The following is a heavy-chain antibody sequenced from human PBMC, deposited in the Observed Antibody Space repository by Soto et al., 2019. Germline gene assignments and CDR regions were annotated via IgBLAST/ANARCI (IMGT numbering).Heavy chain of an antibody. D-gene: IGHD6-13*01. CDR3: ATAGGLGYRSSWYDVGQRGSDY. J-gene: IGHJ4*02. CDR1: GYTLTELS. CDR2: FDPEDGET. V-gene: IGHV1-24*01. Sequence: ASVKVSCKVSGYTLTELSMHWVRQAPGKGLEWMGGFDPEDGETIYAQKFQGRVTMTEDTSTDTAYMELSSLRSEDTAVYYCATAGGLGYRSSWYDVGQRGSDYWGQGTLVTVST.